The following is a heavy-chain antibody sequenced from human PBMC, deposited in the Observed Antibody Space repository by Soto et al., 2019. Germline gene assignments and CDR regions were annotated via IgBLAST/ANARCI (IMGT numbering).Heavy chain of an antibody. D-gene: IGHD2-15*01. V-gene: IGHV4-30-2*01. CDR3: ARGLEVIAATPQWDY. CDR1: GGSISSGGYS. CDR2: IYHSGST. Sequence: QLQLQESGSGLVKPSQTLSLTCAVSGGSISSGGYSWNWIRQPPGKGLEWIGYIYHSGSTYNRPSLKRRVSIAVDRSKNQFSLKLSSAPAADTAVYYCARGLEVIAATPQWDYWGQGTLVTVSS. J-gene: IGHJ4*02.